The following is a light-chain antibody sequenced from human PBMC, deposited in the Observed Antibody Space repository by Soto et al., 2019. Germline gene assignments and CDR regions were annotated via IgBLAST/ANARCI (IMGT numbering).Light chain of an antibody. CDR3: QQSYSTWT. V-gene: IGKV1-39*01. CDR2: AAS. Sequence: EIRMTQSPSSLSASVGDRVTITCRASQSISSYLNWYQQKPGKAPKLLIYAASSLQSGVPSRFSGSGSGTDFTLTISSLQPEDFATYYCQQSYSTWTFGQGTKVDIK. CDR1: QSISSY. J-gene: IGKJ1*01.